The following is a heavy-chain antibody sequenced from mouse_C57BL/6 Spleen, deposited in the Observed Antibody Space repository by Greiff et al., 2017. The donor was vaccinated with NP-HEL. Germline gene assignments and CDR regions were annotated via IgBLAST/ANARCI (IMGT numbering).Heavy chain of an antibody. V-gene: IGHV1-76*01. CDR2: IYPGSGNT. CDR1: GYTFTDYY. J-gene: IGHJ4*01. CDR3: ARGAYSNSLPYAMDY. Sequence: QVQLQQSGAELVRPGASVKLSCKASGYTFTDYYINWVKQRPGQGLEWIARIYPGSGNTYYNEKFKGKATLTAEKSSSTAYMQLSSLTSEDSAVYFCARGAYSNSLPYAMDYWGQGTSVTVSS. D-gene: IGHD2-5*01.